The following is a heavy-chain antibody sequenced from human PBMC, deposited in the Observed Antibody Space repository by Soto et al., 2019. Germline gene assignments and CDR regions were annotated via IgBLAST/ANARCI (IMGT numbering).Heavy chain of an antibody. CDR1: GFTFSNAW. CDR3: TTVVVAATSYFDFDY. V-gene: IGHV3-15*07. J-gene: IGHJ4*02. CDR2: IKSKTDGGTT. D-gene: IGHD2-15*01. Sequence: GGSLRLSCAASGFTFSNAWMNWVRQAPGKGLEWVGRIKSKTDGGTTDYAAPVKGRFTISRDDSKNTLYLQMNSLKTEDTAVYYCTTVVVAATSYFDFDYWGQGTLVTVSS.